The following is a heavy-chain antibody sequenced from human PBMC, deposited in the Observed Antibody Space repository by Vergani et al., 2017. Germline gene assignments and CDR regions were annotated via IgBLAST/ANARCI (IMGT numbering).Heavy chain of an antibody. V-gene: IGHV4-4*02. CDR3: ARDLRGGGKGGGWFDP. CDR2: IYHSGST. D-gene: IGHD4-23*01. CDR1: GGSISSSNW. J-gene: IGHJ5*02. Sequence: QVQLPESGPGLVKPSGTLSLTCAVSGGSISSSNWWSWVRPPPGKGLEWIGEIYHSGSTHYNPSLKSRVTISVDKSKNQFSLKLSSVTAADTAVYYCARDLRGGGKGGGWFDPWGQGTLVTVSS.